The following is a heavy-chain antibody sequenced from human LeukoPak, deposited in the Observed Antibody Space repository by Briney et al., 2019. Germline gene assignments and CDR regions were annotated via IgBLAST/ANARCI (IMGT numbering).Heavy chain of an antibody. V-gene: IGHV4-34*01. CDR2: ITHNGYI. J-gene: IGHJ5*02. CDR3: AASGGPINWFDP. Sequence: PSETLSLTCAVYGGSFSGYYWGWIRQPPGKGLQWIGEITHNGYINYNPALKSRVTISIDTSKNEFSLKVSSVTAADMAIYYCAASGGPINWFDPWGQGTLVTVSS. CDR1: GGSFSGYY. D-gene: IGHD3-10*01.